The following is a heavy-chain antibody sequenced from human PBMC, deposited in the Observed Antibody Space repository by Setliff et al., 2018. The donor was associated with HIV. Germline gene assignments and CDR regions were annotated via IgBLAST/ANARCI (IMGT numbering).Heavy chain of an antibody. CDR1: GGSIGSDGYF. V-gene: IGHV4-61*08. CDR2: VYASAYS. D-gene: IGHD3-10*01. Sequence: SETLSLTCSVSGGSIGSDGYFWNWIRQHPGKGLGWIGRVYASAYSNYNPSLKSRVTMSVDTSQNQFSLKLRSVNAADTAVYYCARDWVTRSNYYGSGSPWYFDFWGRGILVTVSS. J-gene: IGHJ2*01. CDR3: ARDWVTRSNYYGSGSPWYFDF.